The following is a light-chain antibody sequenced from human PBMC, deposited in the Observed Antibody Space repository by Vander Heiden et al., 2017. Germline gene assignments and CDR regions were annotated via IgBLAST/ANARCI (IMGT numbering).Light chain of an antibody. J-gene: IGKJ5*01. Sequence: EIVLTQSPDFQSVTPKESVTITCRASQSIGNSLHWYQQKPDQSPKLLIKSASQSFPGVPSRFSGSGSGTDFTLTINSLEAEDAATYYCQQSSSLPITFSQGTRLEIK. CDR2: SAS. CDR1: QSIGNS. V-gene: IGKV6-21*01. CDR3: QQSSSLPIT.